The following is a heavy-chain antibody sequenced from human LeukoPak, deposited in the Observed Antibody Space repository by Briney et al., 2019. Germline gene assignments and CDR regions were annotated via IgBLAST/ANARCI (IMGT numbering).Heavy chain of an antibody. Sequence: PSETLSLICAVYGGSFSGYYWSWIRQPPGKGLEWIGEINHSGNTNYNPSLKSRVTISVDTSKNQFSLKLSSVTAAYTAVSYCARSYTQGFYYWGQGNPGTVSP. CDR1: GGSFSGYY. V-gene: IGHV4-34*01. D-gene: IGHD2-2*02. CDR2: INHSGNT. CDR3: ARSYTQGFYY. J-gene: IGHJ4*02.